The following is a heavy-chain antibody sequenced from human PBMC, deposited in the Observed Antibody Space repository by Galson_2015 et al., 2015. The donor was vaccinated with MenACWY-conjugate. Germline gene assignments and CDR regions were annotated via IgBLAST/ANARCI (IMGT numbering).Heavy chain of an antibody. CDR1: GAPITSSDYF. CDR3: ARESSYCAGGTCGYF. D-gene: IGHD2-15*01. J-gene: IGHJ1*01. CDR2: VFYNGTT. V-gene: IGHV4-39*07. Sequence: ETLSLTCTASGAPITSSDYFGSWIRQSPGKGLEWIETVFYNGTTYYNPSLKSRVTISVDTSKHQISLNLHSATSADTAVYYCARESSYCAGGTCGYFWGQGILVAVSS.